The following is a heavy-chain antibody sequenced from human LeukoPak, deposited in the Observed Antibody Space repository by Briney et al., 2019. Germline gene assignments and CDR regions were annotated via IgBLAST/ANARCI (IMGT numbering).Heavy chain of an antibody. CDR2: IVWNSGSI. J-gene: IGHJ3*02. CDR3: AKDGNNDAFDI. CDR1: GFTFDDYA. Sequence: TGGSLRLSCAASGFTFDDYAMHWVRHAPGKGLEWVSGIVWNSGSIGYADSVKGRFTISRDNAENSLYLQMNSLRPEDTALYFCAKDGNNDAFDIWGQGTMVTVSS. V-gene: IGHV3-9*01.